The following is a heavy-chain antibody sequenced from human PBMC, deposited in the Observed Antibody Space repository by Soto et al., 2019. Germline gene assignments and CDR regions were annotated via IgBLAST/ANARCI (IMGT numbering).Heavy chain of an antibody. CDR2: IIPIFGTA. Sequence: QVQLVQSGAEVKKPESSVKVSCKGSGGTFSSYAISWVRQAPGQGLEWMGGIIPIFGTANYAQKFQGRVTITADESTSTAYMALSSLRSEDTAVYYCASRNHKDYHLDYWGQGTLVTVSS. CDR3: ASRNHKDYHLDY. J-gene: IGHJ4*02. V-gene: IGHV1-69*01. CDR1: GGTFSSYA. D-gene: IGHD3-10*01.